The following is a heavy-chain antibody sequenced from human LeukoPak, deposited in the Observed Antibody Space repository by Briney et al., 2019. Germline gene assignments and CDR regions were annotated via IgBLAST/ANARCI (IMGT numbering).Heavy chain of an antibody. V-gene: IGHV5-51*01. CDR1: GYSFTSYW. CDR2: IYPGDSDT. D-gene: IGHD3-10*01. Sequence: GESLKISCKGSGYSFTSYWIGWVRQMPGKGLEWMGIIYPGDSDTRYSPSLQGQVTISADKSISTAYLQCSSLKASDTAQHYCARGVWYGEGFEYYSYAMDVWGKGTTVTISS. J-gene: IGHJ6*04. CDR3: ARGVWYGEGFEYYSYAMDV.